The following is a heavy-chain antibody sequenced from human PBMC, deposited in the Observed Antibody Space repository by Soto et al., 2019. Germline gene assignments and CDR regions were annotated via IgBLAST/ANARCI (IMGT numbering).Heavy chain of an antibody. CDR2: ILPIFGTA. J-gene: IGHJ4*02. Sequence: QVQLVPSGAEVKKPGSSVKVSCKASGGTFSSYALSWLRQAPGQGLEWMGGILPIFGTANYAQQFQGRVKIPADAATSTADMGLSSLGSEDTAVYYCARGDDSIGYWGQGTLVPVSS. CDR1: GGTFSSYA. V-gene: IGHV1-69*01. D-gene: IGHD3-22*01. CDR3: ARGDDSIGY.